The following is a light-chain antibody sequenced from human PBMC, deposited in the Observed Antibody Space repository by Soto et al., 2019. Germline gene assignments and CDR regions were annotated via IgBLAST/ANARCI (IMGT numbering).Light chain of an antibody. CDR1: QSIGSW. Sequence: DIQMTQSPSTLSASVGDRVSITCRASQSIGSWLAWYQQKPGKAPKLLIYDASSLESGGPSRFSGSGSGTEFTLTIFSLQPDDFATYYCQQYNSYSWTFGQGTKVEIK. CDR3: QQYNSYSWT. V-gene: IGKV1-5*01. CDR2: DAS. J-gene: IGKJ1*01.